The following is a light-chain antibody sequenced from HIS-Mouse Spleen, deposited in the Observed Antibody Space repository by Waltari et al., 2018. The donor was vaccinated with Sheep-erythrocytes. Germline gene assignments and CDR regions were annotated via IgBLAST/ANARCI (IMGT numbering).Light chain of an antibody. CDR3: QQYNSYSPLT. CDR2: KAS. CDR1: QSISSW. J-gene: IGKJ4*01. V-gene: IGKV1-5*03. Sequence: DIQMTQSPSTLSASVGDRVTITCRASQSISSWLAWYQQKPWKAPKLLIYKASSLESWVPSRFSGSGSGTEFTLTISSLQPDDFATYYCQQYNSYSPLTFGGGTKVEIK.